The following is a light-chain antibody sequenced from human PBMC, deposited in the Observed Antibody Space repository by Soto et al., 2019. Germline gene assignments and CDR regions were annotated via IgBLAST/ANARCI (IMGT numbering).Light chain of an antibody. CDR1: QNINSN. J-gene: IGKJ4*01. V-gene: IGKV3D-15*01. Sequence: EILMTQSPLTLSVSPGEGATLSCRASQNINSNLAWYQQRPGQAPRVLIYGASSRASGIPDRFSGSGSETDFTLTNNRLEPDDFAVYYCHQYKDWPPLTVGGGTRVESK. CDR3: HQYKDWPPLT. CDR2: GAS.